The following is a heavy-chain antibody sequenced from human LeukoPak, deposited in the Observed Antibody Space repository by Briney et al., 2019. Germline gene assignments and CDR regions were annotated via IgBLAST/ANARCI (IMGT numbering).Heavy chain of an antibody. J-gene: IGHJ6*03. D-gene: IGHD1-1*01. CDR3: ARAPGTTNYYYYYYMDV. Sequence: TAKVFCKASGGTFSSYAISWVRQDPGQGLEWMGGIIPIFGTANYAQKFQGRVTITTDESTSTAYMELSSLRSEDTAVYYCARAPGTTNYYYYYYMDVWGKGTTVTVSS. CDR2: IIPIFGTA. CDR1: GGTFSSYA. V-gene: IGHV1-69*05.